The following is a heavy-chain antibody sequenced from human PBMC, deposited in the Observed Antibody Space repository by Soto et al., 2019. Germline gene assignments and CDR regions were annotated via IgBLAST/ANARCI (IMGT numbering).Heavy chain of an antibody. CDR2: IFHDGNT. D-gene: IGHD2-8*02. CDR3: ARHEGWTGPDQ. J-gene: IGHJ5*02. Sequence: SETLSLTCAVSGASIGSGGWWSWVRQPPGKGLEWIAEIFHDGNTNYSPSLKSRVTISVDKSQNQFSLNVCSVTAADTAVYYCARHEGWTGPDQWGQGTLVTVSS. CDR1: GASIGSGGW. V-gene: IGHV4-4*02.